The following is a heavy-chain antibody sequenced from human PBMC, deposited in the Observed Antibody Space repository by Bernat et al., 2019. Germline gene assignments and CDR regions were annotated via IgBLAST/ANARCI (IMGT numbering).Heavy chain of an antibody. J-gene: IGHJ6*02. CDR1: GGSISSSSYY. Sequence: QLQLQESGPRLVKPSETLSLTCTVSGGSISSSSYYWGWIRQPPGKGLEWIGSIYYSGSTYYNPSLKSRVTISVDTSKNQFSLKLSSVTAADTAVYYCARRNYYGSGSYGGMDVWGQGTTVTVSS. CDR2: IYYSGST. D-gene: IGHD3-10*01. V-gene: IGHV4-39*01. CDR3: ARRNYYGSGSYGGMDV.